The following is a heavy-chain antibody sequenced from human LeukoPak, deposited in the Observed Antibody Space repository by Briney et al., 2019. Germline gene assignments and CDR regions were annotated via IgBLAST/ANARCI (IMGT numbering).Heavy chain of an antibody. J-gene: IGHJ4*02. CDR3: AKDLPRYSSGWYYFDY. D-gene: IGHD6-19*01. CDR1: GFTFSSYW. V-gene: IGHV3-74*01. Sequence: PGGSLRLSCAASGFTFSSYWMHWVRQAPGKVLVWVSRINSDGSSTSYADSVKGRFTISRDNAKNSLYLQMNNLRAEDTALYYCAKDLPRYSSGWYYFDYWGQGTLVTVSS. CDR2: INSDGSST.